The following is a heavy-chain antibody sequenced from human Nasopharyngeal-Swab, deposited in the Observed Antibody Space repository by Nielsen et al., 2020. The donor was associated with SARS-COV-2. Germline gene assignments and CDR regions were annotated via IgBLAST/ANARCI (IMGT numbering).Heavy chain of an antibody. J-gene: IGHJ3*02. D-gene: IGHD5-12*01. V-gene: IGHV3-21*01. Sequence: GESLKISCAASVFTFSSYGMNWVRQAPGKGLEWVSSISSSSSYIYYADSVKGRFTISRDNAKNSLYLQMNSLRAEDTAVYYCARLRVDIVVTTRGAFDIWGQGTMVNVSS. CDR3: ARLRVDIVVTTRGAFDI. CDR1: VFTFSSYG. CDR2: ISSSSSYI.